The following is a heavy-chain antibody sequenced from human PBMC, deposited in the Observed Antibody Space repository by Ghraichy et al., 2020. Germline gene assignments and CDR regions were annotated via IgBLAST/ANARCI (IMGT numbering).Heavy chain of an antibody. CDR3: ARVRVAFYSSSWYELKD. V-gene: IGHV1-18*04. J-gene: IGHJ4*02. CDR1: GYTFTSYG. CDR2: ISAYNGNT. D-gene: IGHD6-13*01. Sequence: ASVKVSCKASGYTFTSYGISWVRQAPGQGLEWMGWISAYNGNTNYAQKLQGRVTMTTDTSTSTAYMELRSLRSDDTAVYYCARVRVAFYSSSWYELKDWGQGTLVTVSS.